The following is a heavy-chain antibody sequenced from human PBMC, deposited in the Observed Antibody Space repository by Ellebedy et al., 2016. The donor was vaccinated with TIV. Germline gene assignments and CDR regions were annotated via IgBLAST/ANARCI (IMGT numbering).Heavy chain of an antibody. CDR1: GGSISSYY. V-gene: IGHV4-59*08. J-gene: IGHJ5*02. CDR3: ARHRKYYDSSGYYYWFDP. CDR2: IYYSGST. D-gene: IGHD3-22*01. Sequence: MPSETLSLTCTVSGGSISSYYWSWIRQPPGKGLEWIGCIYYSGSTNYNPSLKSRVTISVDTSKNQFSLKLSSVTAADTAVYYCARHRKYYDSSGYYYWFDPWGQGTLVTVSS.